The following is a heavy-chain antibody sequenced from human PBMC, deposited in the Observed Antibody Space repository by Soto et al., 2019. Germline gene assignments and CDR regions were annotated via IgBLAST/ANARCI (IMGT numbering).Heavy chain of an antibody. CDR2: TYYRAKWYY. J-gene: IGHJ4*01. CDR3: ARGEQYSGRIFDY. D-gene: IGHD1-26*01. V-gene: IGHV6-1*01. CDR1: GDSVSSNSAG. Sequence: SQTLSLTCAITGDSVSSNSAGWSWVRQSPSRGLEWLGRTYYRAKWYYEYAVSVRGRITINPDTSKNQYSLQLNSVTPEDTAVYFCARGEQYSGRIFDYWGQGTLVTVSS.